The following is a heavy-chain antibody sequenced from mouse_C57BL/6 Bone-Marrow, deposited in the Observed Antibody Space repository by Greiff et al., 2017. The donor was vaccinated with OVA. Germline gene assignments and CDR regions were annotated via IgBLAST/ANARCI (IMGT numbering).Heavy chain of an antibody. CDR2: IHPNSGST. J-gene: IGHJ4*01. CDR3: APNYAMDY. V-gene: IGHV1-64*01. CDR1: GYTFTSYW. Sequence: VQLQQPGAELVKPGASVKLSCKASGYTFTSYWMHWVKQRPGQGLEWIGMIHPNSGSTKYNEKFKSKATLTVDKPSSTAYMQLSSLTSEDSAVYYCAPNYAMDYWGQGTSVTVSS.